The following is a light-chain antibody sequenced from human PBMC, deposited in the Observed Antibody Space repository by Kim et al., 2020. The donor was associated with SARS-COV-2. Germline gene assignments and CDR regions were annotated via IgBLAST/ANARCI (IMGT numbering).Light chain of an antibody. CDR3: GTWDSSLSVWL. CDR2: DNN. CDR1: SSNIGTNY. V-gene: IGLV1-51*01. Sequence: GQKVTISCSGSSSNIGTNYVLWYQQLPGTVPKVLIYDNNKRPSGIPDRFSGSKSGTSGTLDITGLQTGDEADYYCGTWDSSLSVWLFGGGTQLTVL. J-gene: IGLJ3*02.